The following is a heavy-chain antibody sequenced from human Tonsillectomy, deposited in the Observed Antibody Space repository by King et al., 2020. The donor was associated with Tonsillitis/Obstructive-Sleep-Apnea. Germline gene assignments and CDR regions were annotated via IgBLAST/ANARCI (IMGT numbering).Heavy chain of an antibody. J-gene: IGHJ6*03. Sequence: VQLQESGPGLVKPSKTLSLTCTVSGDSISSYYWSWIRHPPGKGLEWIGYIYYSGSTNYNPSLKSRVTISIDTSKNQLSLKLSSVTAADTAVYYCARGGGYYYMDVWGKGTTVTVSS. CDR2: IYYSGST. D-gene: IGHD2-15*01. CDR1: GDSISSYY. CDR3: ARGGGYYYMDV. V-gene: IGHV4-59*08.